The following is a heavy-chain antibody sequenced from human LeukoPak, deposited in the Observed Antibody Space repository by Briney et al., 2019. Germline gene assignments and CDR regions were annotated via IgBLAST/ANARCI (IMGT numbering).Heavy chain of an antibody. J-gene: IGHJ4*02. D-gene: IGHD6-13*01. CDR2: ISASGGST. Sequence: GGSLRLSCAASGFTFSRHAMDWVRQAPGKGLEWVSGISASGGSTYYADSVKGRFTIFRDNSKNTLYVQMNSLRAEDTAVYYCANPQSAGDYWGQGTLVTVSS. CDR3: ANPQSAGDY. V-gene: IGHV3-23*01. CDR1: GFTFSRHA.